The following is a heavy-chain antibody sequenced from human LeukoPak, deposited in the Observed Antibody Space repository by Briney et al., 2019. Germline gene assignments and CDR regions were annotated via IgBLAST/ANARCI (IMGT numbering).Heavy chain of an antibody. Sequence: ETMSFTSRVTGDSIGDYYWRWIRQPPGKGLEWIGYSDYSGSTNYSPSLKSRVTVSVNTSKKQCSLKLRSVTAADTAVYYCARDIGGSYYFPYWGQGTLVTFSS. J-gene: IGHJ4*02. V-gene: IGHV4-59*01. CDR1: GDSIGDYY. CDR3: ARDIGGSYYFPY. CDR2: SDYSGST. D-gene: IGHD1-26*01.